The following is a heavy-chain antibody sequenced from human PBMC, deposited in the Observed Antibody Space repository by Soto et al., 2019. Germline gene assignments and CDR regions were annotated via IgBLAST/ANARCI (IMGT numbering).Heavy chain of an antibody. CDR1: GGSISSGGSS. Sequence: QLQLQESGSGLVKPSQTLSLTCAVSGGSISSGGSSWSWIRQPPGKGLEWIGYIYHSGSTYYNPSLKSRVTRSVDRSKNQFSLKLSSVTAADTAVYDCARAGDSSGPVALGYWGQGTLVTVSS. CDR2: IYHSGST. CDR3: ARAGDSSGPVALGY. V-gene: IGHV4-30-2*01. D-gene: IGHD6-19*01. J-gene: IGHJ4*02.